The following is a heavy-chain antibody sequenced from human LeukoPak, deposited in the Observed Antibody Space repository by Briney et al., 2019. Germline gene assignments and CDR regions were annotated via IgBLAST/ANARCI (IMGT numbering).Heavy chain of an antibody. V-gene: IGHV3-74*01. CDR1: GFTFSSYW. D-gene: IGHD6-19*01. CDR3: ATSPGGWYHFDY. CDR2: INSDGSST. Sequence: PGGSLRLSCSASGFTFSSYWMHWVRQAPGKGLVWVSRINSDGSSTSYADSVKGRFTISRDNAKNTLYLQMNSLRAEDTAVYYCATSPGGWYHFDYWGQGTLVTVSS. J-gene: IGHJ4*02.